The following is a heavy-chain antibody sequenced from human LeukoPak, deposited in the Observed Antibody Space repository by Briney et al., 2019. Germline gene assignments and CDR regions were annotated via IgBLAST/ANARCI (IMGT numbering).Heavy chain of an antibody. V-gene: IGHV3-23*01. J-gene: IGHJ4*02. CDR1: GFTFSSYA. Sequence: GGSLRLSCAASGFTFSSYAMSWVRQAPGKGLEWVSAISGSGGSTYYADSVKGRFTISRDNSKNTLYLQMNSLRAEGTAVYYCAKCGSGGSCYDYFDYWGQGTLVTVSS. CDR3: AKCGSGGSCYDYFDY. CDR2: ISGSGGST. D-gene: IGHD2-15*01.